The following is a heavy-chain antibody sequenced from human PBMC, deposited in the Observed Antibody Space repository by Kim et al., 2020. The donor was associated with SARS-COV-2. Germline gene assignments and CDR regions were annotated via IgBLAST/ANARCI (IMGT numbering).Heavy chain of an antibody. CDR1: GYTFTSYA. CDR3: AREGSNDIVVVPAAIHSPYYGMDV. Sequence: ASVKVSCKASGYTFTSYAMHWVRQAPGQRLEWMGWINAGNGNTKYSQKFQGRVTITRDTSASTAYMELSSLRSEDTAVYYCAREGSNDIVVVPAAIHSPYYGMDVWGQGTTVTVSS. V-gene: IGHV1-3*01. D-gene: IGHD2-2*01. J-gene: IGHJ6*02. CDR2: INAGNGNT.